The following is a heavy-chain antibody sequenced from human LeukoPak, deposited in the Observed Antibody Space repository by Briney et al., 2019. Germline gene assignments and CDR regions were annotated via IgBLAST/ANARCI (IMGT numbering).Heavy chain of an antibody. V-gene: IGHV4-59*11. CDR2: IYYSGST. CDR1: GGSISSHY. Sequence: SETLSLTCTVSGGSISSHYWSWIRQPPGKGLEWIGYIYYSGSTNYNPSLKSRVTISVDTSKNQFSLKLSSVTAADTAVYYCATTRYSSSSTFDYWGQGALMTVSS. J-gene: IGHJ4*02. D-gene: IGHD6-6*01. CDR3: ATTRYSSSSTFDY.